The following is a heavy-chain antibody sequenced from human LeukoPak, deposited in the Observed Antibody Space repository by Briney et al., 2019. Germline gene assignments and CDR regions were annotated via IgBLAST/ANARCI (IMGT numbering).Heavy chain of an antibody. CDR3: ARALTPPPGPHSSGYPDY. CDR1: GFTFSDYY. D-gene: IGHD6-19*01. V-gene: IGHV3-11*04. CDR2: ISSSGSTI. Sequence: MTGGSLRLSCAASGFTFSDYYISWIRQAPGKGLELVSYISSSGSTIYYADPVKGRFTISRDNATNSLYLQMNSLRAEDTAVSYCARALTPPPGPHSSGYPDYWGQGTLVTVSS. J-gene: IGHJ4*02.